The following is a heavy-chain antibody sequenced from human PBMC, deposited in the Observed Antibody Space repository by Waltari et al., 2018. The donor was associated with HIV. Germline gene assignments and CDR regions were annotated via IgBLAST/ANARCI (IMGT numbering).Heavy chain of an antibody. CDR2: INHSGTT. Sequence: GLLKPSETLSLTCAVYGGSFSNYYWTWIRQTPEKGLEWIGEINHSGTTDYNPSLKSRLTMSIDTSKNQFSLKLNSVTAADTAVYYCARHRFTRGNSAWYFLYWGQGTHVTVSS. CDR1: GGSFSNYY. V-gene: IGHV4-34*01. J-gene: IGHJ4*02. CDR3: ARHRFTRGNSAWYFLY. D-gene: IGHD6-19*01.